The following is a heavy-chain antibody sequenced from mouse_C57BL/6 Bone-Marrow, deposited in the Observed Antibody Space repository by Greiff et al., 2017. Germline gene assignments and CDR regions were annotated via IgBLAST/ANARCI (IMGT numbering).Heavy chain of an antibody. CDR1: GYTFTDYN. Sequence: EVQLQQSGPELVKPGASVKMSCKASGYTFTDYNMHWVKQSHGKSLEWIGYINPNNGGTSYNQKFKGKATLTVNKSSSTAYMELRSLTSEDSAVYYCARTLYYGSSPDYWGQGTTLTVSS. CDR2: INPNNGGT. CDR3: ARTLYYGSSPDY. J-gene: IGHJ2*01. D-gene: IGHD1-1*01. V-gene: IGHV1-22*01.